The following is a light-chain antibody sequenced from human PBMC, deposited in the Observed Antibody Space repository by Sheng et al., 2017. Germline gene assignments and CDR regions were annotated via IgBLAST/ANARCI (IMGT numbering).Light chain of an antibody. CDR1: NLGSKS. J-gene: IGLJ2*01. CDR2: DDR. CDR3: QVWDSRSDHLV. Sequence: VLTQPPSVSVAPGETASLTCGGDNLGSKSVHWYQQMPGQAPVLVVYDDRDRPSGIPDRFSGSNSGNTATLTISRVEAGDEADYFCQVWDSRSDHLVFGGGTKLTVV. V-gene: IGLV3-21*02.